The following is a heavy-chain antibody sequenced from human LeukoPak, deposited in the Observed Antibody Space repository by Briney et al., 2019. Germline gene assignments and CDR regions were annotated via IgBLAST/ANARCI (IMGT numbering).Heavy chain of an antibody. D-gene: IGHD3-22*01. CDR3: ARDANTDYDLYYYHMDV. Sequence: GGSLRLSCAASEFDFTTYGMNWVRLALGKGLEWVAYISGESSRIYYSDSVKGRFTISRDSAKKSLFLHMNSLRVEDTAVYYCARDANTDYDLYYYHMDVWGKGTTVTVSS. CDR1: EFDFTTYG. V-gene: IGHV3-21*01. CDR2: ISGESSRI. J-gene: IGHJ6*03.